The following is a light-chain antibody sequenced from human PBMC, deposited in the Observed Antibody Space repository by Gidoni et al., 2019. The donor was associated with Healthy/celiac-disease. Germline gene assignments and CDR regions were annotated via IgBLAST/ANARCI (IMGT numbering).Light chain of an antibody. CDR3: QAWDSSTAGVV. Sequence: SYELPQPPSVSVSPGQTASITCSGDKLGDKYACWYQQKPGQSPLLVIYQDSKRPSGIPERFSGSNSGNTATLTISGTQAMDEADYYCQAWDSSTAGVVFGGGTKLTVL. V-gene: IGLV3-1*01. CDR2: QDS. CDR1: KLGDKY. J-gene: IGLJ2*01.